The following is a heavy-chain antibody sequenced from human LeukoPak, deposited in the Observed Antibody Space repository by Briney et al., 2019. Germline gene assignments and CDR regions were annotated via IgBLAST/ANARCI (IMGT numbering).Heavy chain of an antibody. V-gene: IGHV4-59*08. Sequence: SETLSLTCTVSGGSISSYYWSWIRQPPGKGLEWIGYIYYSGSTNYNPSLKSRVTISVDTSKNQFSLKLSSVTAADTAVYYCATSQYSSSLGIPYYFDYWGQGTLVTVSS. CDR1: GGSISSYY. J-gene: IGHJ4*02. CDR2: IYYSGST. CDR3: ATSQYSSSLGIPYYFDY. D-gene: IGHD6-13*01.